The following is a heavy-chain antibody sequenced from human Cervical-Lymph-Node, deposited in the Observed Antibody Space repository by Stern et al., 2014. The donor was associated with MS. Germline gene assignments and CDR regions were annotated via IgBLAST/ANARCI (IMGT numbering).Heavy chain of an antibody. V-gene: IGHV4-4*02. D-gene: IGHD1-1*01. CDR2: IYKSGAT. CDR3: ARLVTSTGNHNWFDP. Sequence: QVQLQESGPGLVKPSGTLSLMCAVSGGSFTSSDWWSWVRQSPGQGLEWIGDIYKSGATKYNPSLGSRVPMSLDRSTNQFSLNLSSVTAADTAVYYCARLVTSTGNHNWFDPWGQGTLVTVSS. J-gene: IGHJ5*02. CDR1: GGSFTSSDW.